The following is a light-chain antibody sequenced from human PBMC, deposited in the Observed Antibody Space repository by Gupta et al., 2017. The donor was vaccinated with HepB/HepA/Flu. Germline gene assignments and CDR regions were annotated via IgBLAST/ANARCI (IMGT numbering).Light chain of an antibody. J-gene: IGLJ3*02. Sequence: QSVLTQPPSASGTPGQRVTISCSGSSSNIGSTYVYWYQQLPGTAPKRLIFRNNQRPSGVPDRFSGSKSGTSASLAISGLRSEDEADYYCAAWDDSLSGWVFGGGTKLTVL. CDR2: RNN. CDR3: AAWDDSLSGWV. V-gene: IGLV1-47*01. CDR1: SSNIGSTY.